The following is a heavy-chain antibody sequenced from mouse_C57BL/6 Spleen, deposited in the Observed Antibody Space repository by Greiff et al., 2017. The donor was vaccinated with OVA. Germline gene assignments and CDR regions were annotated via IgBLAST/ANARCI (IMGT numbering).Heavy chain of an antibody. CDR2: IYPGSGNT. CDR1: GYTFTDYY. Sequence: VQLQQSGAELVRPGASVKLSCKASGYTFTDYYINWVKQRPGQGLEWIARIYPGSGNTYYNEKFKGKATLTAEKSSSTAYMQLSSLTSEDSAVYFCARSTTVVATGAMDYWGQGTSVTVSS. V-gene: IGHV1-76*01. CDR3: ARSTTVVATGAMDY. J-gene: IGHJ4*01. D-gene: IGHD1-1*01.